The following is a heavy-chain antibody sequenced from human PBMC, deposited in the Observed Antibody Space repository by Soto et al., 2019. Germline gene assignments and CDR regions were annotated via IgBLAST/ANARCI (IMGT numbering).Heavy chain of an antibody. CDR2: INHSGST. CDR1: VGSFSCYD. Sequence: ETLSRTFGVYVGSFSCYDLSWIRHPPGKGLEWIGEINHSGSTNYNPSLKSRVTISVDTSKNQFSLKLSSVTAADTAVYYCARFDYVWGSYRPFDYWGQGTLVTVSS. D-gene: IGHD3-16*02. J-gene: IGHJ4*02. V-gene: IGHV4-34*01. CDR3: ARFDYVWGSYRPFDY.